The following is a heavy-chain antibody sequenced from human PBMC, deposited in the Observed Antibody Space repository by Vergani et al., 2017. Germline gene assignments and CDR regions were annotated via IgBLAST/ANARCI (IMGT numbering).Heavy chain of an antibody. CDR3: ASGYSWGWFDP. V-gene: IGHV3-30*02. CDR2: IRYDGSNK. J-gene: IGHJ5*02. CDR1: GFTFSSYG. D-gene: IGHD5-18*01. Sequence: QVQLVESGGGVVQPGGSLRLSCAASGFTFSSYGMHWVRQAPGKGLEWVAFIRYDGSNKYYADSVKGRFTISRDNSKNTLYLQMNSLRAEDTAVYYCASGYSWGWFDPWGQGTLVTVSS.